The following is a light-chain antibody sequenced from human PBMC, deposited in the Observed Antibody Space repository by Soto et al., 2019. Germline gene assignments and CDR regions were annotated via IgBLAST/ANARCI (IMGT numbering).Light chain of an antibody. Sequence: DIQMTQSPSSLSASVGDSATITCRASQGINNYLAWYQQKPGKVPVLLIYTASTLKPGVPSRFSGRGAGTDFTLTISSLQPEDFATYYCQKYDSAPRTFGQGTKV. V-gene: IGKV1-27*01. CDR1: QGINNY. J-gene: IGKJ1*01. CDR2: TAS. CDR3: QKYDSAPRT.